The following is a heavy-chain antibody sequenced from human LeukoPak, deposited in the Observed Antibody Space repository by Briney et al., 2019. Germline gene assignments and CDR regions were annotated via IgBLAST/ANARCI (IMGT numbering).Heavy chain of an antibody. CDR2: ITGSGGTT. Sequence: GGSLRLSCTASGFTFSSYGMTWVRQAPGKRLEWVSNITGSGGTTYYADSVKDRFTISRDNSKNTLYLQMNSLRAEDTAIYYCAKRSGYSYGPFDYWGQGTLSPSPQ. CDR3: AKRSGYSYGPFDY. CDR1: GFTFSSYG. V-gene: IGHV3-23*01. D-gene: IGHD5-18*01. J-gene: IGHJ4*02.